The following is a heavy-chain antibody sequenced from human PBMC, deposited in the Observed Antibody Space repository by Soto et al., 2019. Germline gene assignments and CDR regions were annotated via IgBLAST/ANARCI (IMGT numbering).Heavy chain of an antibody. V-gene: IGHV3-23*01. J-gene: IGHJ6*03. CDR3: AKGPGDYYGSGNYYYMDV. D-gene: IGHD3-10*01. CDR2: ISGSGGST. CDR1: GFTFSSYA. Sequence: EVQLLESGGGLVQPGGSLRLSCAASGFTFSSYAMSWVRQAPGKGLEWVSAISGSGGSTYYADSVKGRFTISRDNSKNTLYLQMTSLRAEDTAVYYCAKGPGDYYGSGNYYYMDVWGKGTTVTVSS.